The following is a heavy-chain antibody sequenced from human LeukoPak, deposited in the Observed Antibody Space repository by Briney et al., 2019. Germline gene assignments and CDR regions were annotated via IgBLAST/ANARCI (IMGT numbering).Heavy chain of an antibody. CDR1: GGTFNTYT. J-gene: IGHJ6*03. Sequence: SVKVSCKASGGTFNTYTITWVRQAPGQGLEWMGGIIPLFGTANLAQRFQGRVTLTTDESTSTAYMELSSLISEDTAIYYCARVDRYHFYLDVWGKGTTVTVSS. V-gene: IGHV1-69*05. CDR3: ARVDRYHFYLDV. CDR2: IIPLFGTA.